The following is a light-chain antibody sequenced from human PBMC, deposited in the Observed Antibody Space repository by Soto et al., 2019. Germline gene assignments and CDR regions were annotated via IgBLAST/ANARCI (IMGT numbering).Light chain of an antibody. CDR3: QHYNNWPPWT. Sequence: EVGMTQSPATLSVSPGERATLSCRASQSVNTNLAWYQQKPGQDPKLLIYRASTRATGVPARLSGSGSRTDFTLTISSLQSEDFAVEYCQHYNNWPPWTFGQGTKVEIK. V-gene: IGKV3-15*01. J-gene: IGKJ1*01. CDR2: RAS. CDR1: QSVNTN.